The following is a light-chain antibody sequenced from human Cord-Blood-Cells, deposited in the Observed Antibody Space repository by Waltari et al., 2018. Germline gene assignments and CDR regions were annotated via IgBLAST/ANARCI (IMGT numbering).Light chain of an antibody. Sequence: QSALTQPASVSGSPGQSITISCTGTSSDVGGYNYVSWYQQHPGKAPKLMIYDVSNRPSGVSNRFSCSKSGNAASLTISVLQAEDEADYYCSSYTSSRTLYVFGTGTKVTVL. CDR2: DVS. CDR3: SSYTSSRTLYV. V-gene: IGLV2-14*03. J-gene: IGLJ1*01. CDR1: SSDVGGYNY.